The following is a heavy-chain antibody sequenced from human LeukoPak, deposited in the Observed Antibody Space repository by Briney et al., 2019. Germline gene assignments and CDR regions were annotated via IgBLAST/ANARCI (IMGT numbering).Heavy chain of an antibody. J-gene: IGHJ4*02. CDR3: ARVVYYDSSGYLDY. Sequence: AGGSLRLSCAASGFTFSSYEMNWVRQAPGKGLEWVSYISSSGSTIYYADSVKGRFTISRDNAKNSLYLQMNSLRAEDTAVYYCARVVYYDSSGYLDYWGQGTLVTVSS. D-gene: IGHD3-22*01. V-gene: IGHV3-48*03. CDR2: ISSSGSTI. CDR1: GFTFSSYE.